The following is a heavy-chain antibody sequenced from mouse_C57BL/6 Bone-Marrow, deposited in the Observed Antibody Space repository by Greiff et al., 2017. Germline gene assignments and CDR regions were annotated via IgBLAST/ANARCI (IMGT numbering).Heavy chain of an antibody. CDR2: IYPRSGNT. J-gene: IGHJ3*01. CDR3: AREGYYGSSYSWFAY. D-gene: IGHD1-1*01. V-gene: IGHV1-81*01. CDR1: GYTFTSYG. Sequence: QVQLQQSGAELARPGASVKLSCKASGYTFTSYGISWVKQRTGQGLEWIGEIYPRSGNTYYNEKFKGKATLTADKSSSTASMELRSLTSEDSAVYFCAREGYYGSSYSWFAYWGQGTLVTVSA.